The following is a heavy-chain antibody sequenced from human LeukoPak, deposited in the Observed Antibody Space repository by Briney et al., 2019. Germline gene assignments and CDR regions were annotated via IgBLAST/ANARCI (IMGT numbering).Heavy chain of an antibody. V-gene: IGHV4-59*01. CDR2: IYYSGRT. D-gene: IGHD6-19*01. J-gene: IGHJ4*02. Sequence: PSETLSLTCTVSGGSISSYYGSWIRQPPGKGLEWIGYIYYSGRTNYNPSLKSRVTISVDTSKNQFSLKLSSVTAADTAVYYCARNGDSGWPFDYWGQGTLVTVSS. CDR3: ARNGDSGWPFDY. CDR1: GGSISSYY.